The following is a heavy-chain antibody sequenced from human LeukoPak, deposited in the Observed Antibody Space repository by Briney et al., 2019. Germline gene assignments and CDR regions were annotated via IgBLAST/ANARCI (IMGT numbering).Heavy chain of an antibody. CDR3: ARASPIYYYDSSGYYGDY. Sequence: GGSLRLSCAASGFTFSSYWMSWVRQAPGKGLEWVANIMQDGSEKYYVDSVKGRFTISRDNAKNSLYLQMNSLRAEDTAVYYCARASPIYYYDSSGYYGDYWGQGTLVTVSS. CDR2: IMQDGSEK. J-gene: IGHJ4*02. D-gene: IGHD3-22*01. CDR1: GFTFSSYW. V-gene: IGHV3-7*01.